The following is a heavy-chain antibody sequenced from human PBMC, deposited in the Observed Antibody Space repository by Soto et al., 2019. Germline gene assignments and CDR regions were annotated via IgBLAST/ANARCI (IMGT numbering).Heavy chain of an antibody. D-gene: IGHD2-15*01. CDR3: AKDRVVGLGYYYGMDV. CDR1: GFTFDDYA. J-gene: IGHJ6*01. Sequence: EVQLVESGGGLVQPGRSLRLSCAASGFTFDDYAMHWVRQAPGKGLEWVSGISWNRGSIGYADSVKGRFTISRDNAKNSLYLQMNSLRAEDTALYYCAKDRVVGLGYYYGMDVW. CDR2: ISWNRGSI. V-gene: IGHV3-9*01.